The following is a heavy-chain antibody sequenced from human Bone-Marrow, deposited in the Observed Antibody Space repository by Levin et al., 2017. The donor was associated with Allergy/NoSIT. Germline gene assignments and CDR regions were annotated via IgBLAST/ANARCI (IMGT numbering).Heavy chain of an antibody. CDR2: IWYDGTYR. J-gene: IGHJ6*03. V-gene: IGHV3-33*01. CDR1: GFTFRGYN. D-gene: IGHD2-21*01. Sequence: PGGSLRLSCVTSGFTFRGYNMHWVRQAPGKGPEWLALIWYDGTYRYYGDSVRGRFTISRDNTNNKLYLQMKSLRADETATYYCARDGEMSFSSPFYYIDVWGKATTVTV. CDR3: ARDGEMSFSSPFYYIDV.